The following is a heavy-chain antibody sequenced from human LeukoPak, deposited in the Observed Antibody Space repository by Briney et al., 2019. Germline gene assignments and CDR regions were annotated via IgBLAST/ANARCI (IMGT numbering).Heavy chain of an antibody. CDR3: ARASLNYDSSGFGY. V-gene: IGHV1-18*01. J-gene: IGHJ4*02. Sequence: ASVTVSCKASGYTFTSYGISWVRQAPGQGLEWMGWISAYNGNTNYAQKLQGRVTMTTDTSTSTAYMELRSLRSDDTAVYYCARASLNYDSSGFGYWGQGTLVTVSS. CDR2: ISAYNGNT. D-gene: IGHD3-22*01. CDR1: GYTFTSYG.